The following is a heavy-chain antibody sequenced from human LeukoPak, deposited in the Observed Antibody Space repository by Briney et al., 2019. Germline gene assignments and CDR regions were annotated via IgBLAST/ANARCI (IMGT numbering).Heavy chain of an antibody. CDR3: ARGTEGYATDFDY. Sequence: SVKVSCKASGGTFSSYAISWVRQAPGQGLEWMGGIIPIFGTANYAQKFQGRVTITADESTSTAYMELSSLRSEDTAVYYCARGTEGYATDFDYWGQGTLVTVSS. V-gene: IGHV1-69*01. CDR2: IIPIFGTA. J-gene: IGHJ4*02. D-gene: IGHD2-8*01. CDR1: GGTFSSYA.